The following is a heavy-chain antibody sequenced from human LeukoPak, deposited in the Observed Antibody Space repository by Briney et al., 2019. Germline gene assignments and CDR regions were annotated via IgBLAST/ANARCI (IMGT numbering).Heavy chain of an antibody. CDR2: IYYSGST. Sequence: ASETLSLTCTVSGGSISSSSYYWGLIRQPPGKGLEWIGSIYYSGSTYYNPSLKSRVTISVDTSKNQFSLKLSSVTAADTAVYYCARHDWGYSGYDSPCYFDYWGQGTLVTVSS. CDR1: GGSISSSSYY. V-gene: IGHV4-39*01. J-gene: IGHJ4*02. CDR3: ARHDWGYSGYDSPCYFDY. D-gene: IGHD5-12*01.